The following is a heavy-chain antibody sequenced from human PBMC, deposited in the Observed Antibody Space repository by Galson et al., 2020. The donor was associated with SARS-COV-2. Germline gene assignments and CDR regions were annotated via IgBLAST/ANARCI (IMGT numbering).Heavy chain of an antibody. J-gene: IGHJ4*02. CDR2: MNEDGSEK. CDR1: GFILSSNW. V-gene: IGHV3-7*01. Sequence: GGSLRLACAASGFILSSNWMSWVRQAPGKGLEWVANMNEDGSEKFYVDSVKGRFTISRDNAKNSLFLQMDSLRGEDTAVYYCARFQKQCSSGRGGHFDYWGQGTLVTISS. D-gene: IGHD2-2*01. CDR3: ARFQKQCSSGRGGHFDY.